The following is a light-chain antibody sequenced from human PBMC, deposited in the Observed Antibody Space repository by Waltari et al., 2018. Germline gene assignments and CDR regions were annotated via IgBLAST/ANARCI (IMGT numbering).Light chain of an antibody. J-gene: IGLJ1*01. V-gene: IGLV2-23*02. Sequence: QSALTQPASVSGSPGQSITISCTGSSNNIGFYDLVSWYQPHPGKAPKLIIFDVIKRPSGVSDRFSGSKSGNTASLTISGLQTEDDADYYCCSYSGSGSFPYVFGPGTRVAVL. CDR3: CSYSGSGSFPYV. CDR1: SNNIGFYDL. CDR2: DVI.